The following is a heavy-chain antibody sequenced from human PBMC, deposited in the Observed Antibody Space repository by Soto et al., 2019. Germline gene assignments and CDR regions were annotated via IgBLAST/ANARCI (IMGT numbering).Heavy chain of an antibody. Sequence: EVQLLDSGGALVQPGGSLRLACAASGVTFNTFAMNWVRQAPGKGLEWVSGISASGSFTYYADPVKGRITKSRDNRKKTRSLQIDGPRDEDTASYCRVEDSSRWYDFDYWGPGTMVTVSS. D-gene: IGHD6-13*01. V-gene: IGHV3-23*01. CDR1: GVTFNTFA. CDR3: VEDSSRWYDFDY. J-gene: IGHJ4*02. CDR2: ISASGSFT.